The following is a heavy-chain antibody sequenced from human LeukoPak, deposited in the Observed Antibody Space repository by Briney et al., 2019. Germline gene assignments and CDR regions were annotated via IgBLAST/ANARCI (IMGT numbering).Heavy chain of an antibody. Sequence: PSETLSLTCTVSGDSISSYYWSWIRQPPGKGLEWIGYIYHSGTTNYNPSLKSRVTISVDTSKNQFSLQLNSVTAADTAVYYCASDGGLVGAAFDYWGQGTLVTVSS. V-gene: IGHV4-59*01. CDR3: ASDGGLVGAAFDY. CDR1: GDSISSYY. J-gene: IGHJ4*02. D-gene: IGHD1-26*01. CDR2: IYHSGTT.